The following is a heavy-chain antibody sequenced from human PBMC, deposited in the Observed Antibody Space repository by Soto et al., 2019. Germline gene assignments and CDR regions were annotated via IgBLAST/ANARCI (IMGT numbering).Heavy chain of an antibody. V-gene: IGHV1-69*06. J-gene: IGHJ4*02. CDR3: ARGSDDSSGYYLYYFDY. CDR1: GGTFSSNA. CDR2: IIPIFGTA. Sequence: SVKVSCKASGGTFSSNAISWVRQAPGQGLEWMGGIIPIFGTANYAQKFQSRVTITADKSTSTAYMELSSLRSEDTAVYYCARGSDDSSGYYLYYFDYWGKGTLVTVSS. D-gene: IGHD3-22*01.